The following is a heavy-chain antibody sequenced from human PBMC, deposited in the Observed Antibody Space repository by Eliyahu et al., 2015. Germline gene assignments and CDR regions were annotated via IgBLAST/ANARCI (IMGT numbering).Heavy chain of an antibody. CDR3: AGTYGDLQYYFDY. V-gene: IGHV4-39*01. CDR2: IYYSGST. CDR1: XGSIXSSSYY. J-gene: IGHJ4*02. D-gene: IGHD4-17*01. Sequence: QLQLQESGPGLVKPSETLSLXCTVSXGSIXSSSYYWGWXRQPPGKGLEWIGSIYYSGSTYYNPSLKSRVTISVDTSKNQFSLKLSSVTAADTAVYYCAGTYGDLQYYFDYWGQGTLVTVSS.